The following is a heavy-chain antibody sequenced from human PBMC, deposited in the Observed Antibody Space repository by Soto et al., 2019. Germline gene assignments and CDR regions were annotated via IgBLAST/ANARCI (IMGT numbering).Heavy chain of an antibody. CDR3: STLGSHYYYHNFDV. CDR1: GFTFSNAW. CDR2: IKMKSEGATR. V-gene: IGHV3-15*07. J-gene: IGHJ6*02. Sequence: EVKLVESGGGLVTPGGSLRLSCAASGFTFSNAWMTWVRQAPGKGLEWVGLIKMKSEGATRHYAAPVNGRFTISRDDSTSTLYLHMSSLKTADTAVYYCSTLGSHYYYHNFDVWGQGTPVTVSS.